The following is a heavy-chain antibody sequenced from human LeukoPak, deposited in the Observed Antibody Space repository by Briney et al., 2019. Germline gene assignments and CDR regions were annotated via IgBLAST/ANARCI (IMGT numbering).Heavy chain of an antibody. D-gene: IGHD3-10*01. CDR2: ISGGGDSI. Sequence: PGGSLRLSCAASGFTFSNAWMSWVRQAPEKGLEWVSVISGGGDSIYYADSVKGRFTISRDNSKKTLYLQMNSLRVEDTAIYFCAKEVGNFDSWGQGTLVTVSS. CDR1: GFTFSNAW. V-gene: IGHV3-23*01. CDR3: AKEVGNFDS. J-gene: IGHJ4*02.